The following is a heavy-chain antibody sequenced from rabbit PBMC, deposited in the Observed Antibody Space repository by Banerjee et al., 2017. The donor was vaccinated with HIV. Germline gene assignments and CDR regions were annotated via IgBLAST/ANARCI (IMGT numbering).Heavy chain of an antibody. CDR1: GFSFSNKYV. J-gene: IGHJ5*01. D-gene: IGHD2-1*01. V-gene: IGHV1S45*01. CDR2: IDAGGSGST. CDR3: ARGYSVEVYGDGWLDL. Sequence: EQLEESGGDLVKPDGSLTLTCTVSGFSFSNKYVMCWVRQAPGKGLEWIACIDAGGSGSTYYASSAKGRFTISKPSSTTVTLQMASWTAAVTAPYFCARGYSVEVYGDGWLDLWGPGTLGTVS.